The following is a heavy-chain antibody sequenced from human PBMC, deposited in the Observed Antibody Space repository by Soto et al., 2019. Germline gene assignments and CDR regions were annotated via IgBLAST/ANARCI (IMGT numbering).Heavy chain of an antibody. CDR1: GGSITDYS. CDR3: ARDQGVVVTADNWFDP. CDR2: IFSSGRT. D-gene: IGHD2-21*02. Sequence: KTSETLSLTCTLSGGSITDYSWVWIRQPAGKGLEWIGRIFSSGRTNYNPSLKGRITMSLDTSKNQFSLKLNSATATDTAVYFCARDQGVVVTADNWFDPWGQGILVTVSS. V-gene: IGHV4-4*07. J-gene: IGHJ5*02.